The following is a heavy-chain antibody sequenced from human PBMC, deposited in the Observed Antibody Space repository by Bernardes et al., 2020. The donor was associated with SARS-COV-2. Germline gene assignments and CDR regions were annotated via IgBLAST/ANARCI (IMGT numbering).Heavy chain of an antibody. D-gene: IGHD2-2*01. CDR2: IDWDDDK. CDR3: AHSPGEDIVVVPATYYFDY. J-gene: IGHJ4*02. CDR1: GFSLSTSGMC. Sequence: SGPTLVKPTQTLTLTCTFSGFSLSTSGMCVSWIRQPPGKALEWLARIDWDDDKYYSTSLKTRLTISKDTSKNQVVLTMTNMDPVDTATYYCAHSPGEDIVVVPATYYFDYWGQGTLVTVSS. V-gene: IGHV2-70*12.